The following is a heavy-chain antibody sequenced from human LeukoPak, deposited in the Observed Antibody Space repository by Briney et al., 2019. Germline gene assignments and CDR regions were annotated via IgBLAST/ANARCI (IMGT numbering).Heavy chain of an antibody. D-gene: IGHD6-13*01. CDR2: IYSGGST. V-gene: IGHV3-66*01. J-gene: IGHJ4*02. CDR3: ASGVAAARVLFDY. CDR1: GFTVSSNY. Sequence: SGGSLRLSCAASGFTVSSNYMSWVRQAPGKGLEWVSVIYSGGSTYYADSVKGRFTISRDNSKNTLYLQMNSLRAEDTAVYYCASGVAAARVLFDYWGQGTLVTVSS.